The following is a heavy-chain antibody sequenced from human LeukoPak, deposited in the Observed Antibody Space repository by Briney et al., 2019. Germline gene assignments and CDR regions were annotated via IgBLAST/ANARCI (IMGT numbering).Heavy chain of an antibody. Sequence: PGGSLRLSCAASGFTFSSPWMHWVRRAPGKGLVWVSRINSDGSTRSYADSVKGRFTISRDNAKNMVYLLMNSLRGEDTAVYYCARDRGSTEFDYWGQGTLVTVSS. J-gene: IGHJ4*02. D-gene: IGHD1-26*01. V-gene: IGHV3-74*01. CDR3: ARDRGSTEFDY. CDR1: GFTFSSPW. CDR2: INSDGSTR.